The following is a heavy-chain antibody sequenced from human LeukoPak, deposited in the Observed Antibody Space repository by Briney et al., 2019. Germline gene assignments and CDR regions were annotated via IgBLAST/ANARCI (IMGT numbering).Heavy chain of an antibody. Sequence: GASVTVSCKASGYTFTGYYMHWVRQAPGQGLEWMGWINPNSGGTNYAQKFQGRVTMTRDTSISTAYMELSRLRSDDTAVYYCARDHVDIVVVVAATPNHFQHWGQGTLVTVSS. CDR3: ARDHVDIVVVVAATPNHFQH. J-gene: IGHJ1*01. V-gene: IGHV1-2*02. CDR1: GYTFTGYY. CDR2: INPNSGGT. D-gene: IGHD2-15*01.